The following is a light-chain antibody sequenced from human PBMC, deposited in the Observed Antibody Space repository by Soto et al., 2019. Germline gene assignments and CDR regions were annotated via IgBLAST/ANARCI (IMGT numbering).Light chain of an antibody. V-gene: IGKV1-39*01. Sequence: DIQMTQSPSSLSASAGDRVTITCRTSQSINTYLNWYQQKPGKAPKLLIYGASSLQSGVPLRFSGSGSGTDFTLTITTLQPEDFATYYCQESYSFLWGTCGQGTKVEIK. CDR2: GAS. CDR3: QESYSFLWGT. J-gene: IGKJ1*01. CDR1: QSINTY.